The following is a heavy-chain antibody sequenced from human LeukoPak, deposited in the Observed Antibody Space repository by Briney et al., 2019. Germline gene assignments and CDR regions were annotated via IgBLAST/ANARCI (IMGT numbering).Heavy chain of an antibody. D-gene: IGHD3-3*01. CDR2: IIPIFGTA. CDR3: ARKYYDFWSGYSEVGDYYYYYMDV. J-gene: IGHJ6*03. CDR1: GGTFSSYA. Sequence: SVKVSCKASGGTFSSYAISWVRQAPGQGLEWMGRIIPIFGTANYAQKFQGRVTITADESTSTAYMELSSLRSEDTAVYYCARKYYDFWSGYSEVGDYYYYYMDVWGKGTTVTVSS. V-gene: IGHV1-69*13.